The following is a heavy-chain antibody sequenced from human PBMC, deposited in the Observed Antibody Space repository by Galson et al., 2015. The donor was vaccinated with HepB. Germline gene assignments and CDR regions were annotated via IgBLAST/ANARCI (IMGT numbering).Heavy chain of an antibody. CDR3: ATVGFSGGSWDSDYYGMDV. CDR2: ISYDESHK. V-gene: IGHV3-30*04. D-gene: IGHD2-15*01. J-gene: IGHJ6*02. CDR1: GFIFSAYA. Sequence: SLRLSCAASGFIFSAYAMHWVRQAPGKGLEWVSLISYDESHKYYADSVKGRFTISRDNSKNTLYLQMNSLRDEDTAVYYCATVGFSGGSWDSDYYGMDVWGPGTTVTVSS.